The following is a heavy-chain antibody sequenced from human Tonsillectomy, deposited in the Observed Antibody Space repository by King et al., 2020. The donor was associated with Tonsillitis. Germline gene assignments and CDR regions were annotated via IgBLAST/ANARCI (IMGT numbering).Heavy chain of an antibody. CDR1: GFTFSDHY. Sequence: QLVQSGGGLVQPGGSLRLSCAASGFTFSDHYMDWVRQAPGKGLEWVGRTRSKANSYTTEYAASVKGRFPISRDDSKNSLYLQMNSLKTEDTAVYYCARGTSGSYFAALGSWGQGTLVTVSP. CDR2: TRSKANSYTT. J-gene: IGHJ5*02. V-gene: IGHV3-72*01. CDR3: ARGTSGSYFAALGS. D-gene: IGHD1-26*01.